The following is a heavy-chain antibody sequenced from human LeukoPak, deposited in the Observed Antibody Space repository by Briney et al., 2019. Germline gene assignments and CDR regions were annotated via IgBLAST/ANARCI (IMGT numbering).Heavy chain of an antibody. D-gene: IGHD2-15*01. V-gene: IGHV3-48*01. Sequence: GGSLRLSCVASGFSFSRDSMNWVRQAPGKGLEWISFISYDSMIKYYADSVRGRFTISRDSAKDSLYLQMHSLRAEDTAVYYCVRDNPRCCGVIPANIDDYWGQGTLVTVSS. CDR2: ISYDSMIK. J-gene: IGHJ4*02. CDR3: VRDNPRCCGVIPANIDDY. CDR1: GFSFSRDS.